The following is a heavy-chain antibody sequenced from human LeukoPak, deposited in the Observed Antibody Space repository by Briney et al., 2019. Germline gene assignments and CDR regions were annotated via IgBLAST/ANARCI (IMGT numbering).Heavy chain of an antibody. Sequence: PGRSLRLSCAASGFTFSSYGMHWVRQAPGKGLEWVAVISYDGSNKYYADSVKGRFTISRDNSKNTLYLQMNSLRAEDTALYYCAKKWSGDYDTSGINDAFDIWGQGTMVTVSS. V-gene: IGHV3-30*18. D-gene: IGHD3-22*01. CDR2: ISYDGSNK. J-gene: IGHJ3*02. CDR1: GFTFSSYG. CDR3: AKKWSGDYDTSGINDAFDI.